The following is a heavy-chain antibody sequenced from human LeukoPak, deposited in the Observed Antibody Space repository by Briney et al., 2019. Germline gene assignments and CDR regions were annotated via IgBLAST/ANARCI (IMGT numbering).Heavy chain of an antibody. CDR1: GGSISSGDYY. CDR3: ARLQLAAAGNRWFDP. Sequence: PSETLSLTCTVSGGSISSGDYYWAWIRQPPGRGLEWIGSICYSGSTYYNPSPKSRVTISVDTSKNQFSLRLSSVTAADTVVYYCARLQLAAAGNRWFDPWGQGTLVTVSS. V-gene: IGHV4-39*01. J-gene: IGHJ5*02. CDR2: ICYSGST. D-gene: IGHD6-13*01.